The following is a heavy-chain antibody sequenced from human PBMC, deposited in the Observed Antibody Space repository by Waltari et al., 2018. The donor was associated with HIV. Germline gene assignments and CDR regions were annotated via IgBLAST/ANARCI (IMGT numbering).Heavy chain of an antibody. Sequence: QLQLQESGPGLVKPSETLSLTCTVSGGSISSSSYYWGWIRQPPGKGLEWIGSIYYSGGTYYNPSLKSRVTISVDTSKNQFSLKLSSVTAADTAVYYCARRPEYSSSSGHYYYGMDVWGQGTTVTVSS. V-gene: IGHV4-39*01. CDR3: ARRPEYSSSSGHYYYGMDV. CDR1: GGSISSSSYY. J-gene: IGHJ6*02. CDR2: IYYSGGT. D-gene: IGHD6-6*01.